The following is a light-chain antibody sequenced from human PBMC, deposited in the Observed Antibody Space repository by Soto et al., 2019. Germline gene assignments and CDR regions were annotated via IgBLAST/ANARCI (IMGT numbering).Light chain of an antibody. Sequence: EFVFTQSPGTLSLSPGERATLSCRAIQTVRNNYLAWYQQKPGQAPRLLIYDASSRATGIPDRFSGGGSGTDFTLTISRLEPEDFAVYYCQQHYDWPSLTFGGGTKVDIK. J-gene: IGKJ4*01. CDR2: DAS. CDR1: QTVRNNY. CDR3: QQHYDWPSLT. V-gene: IGKV3D-20*02.